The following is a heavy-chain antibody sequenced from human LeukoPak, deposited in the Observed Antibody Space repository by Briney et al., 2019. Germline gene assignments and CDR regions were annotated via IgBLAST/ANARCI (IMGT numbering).Heavy chain of an antibody. V-gene: IGHV3-48*01. D-gene: IGHD2-15*01. CDR3: AKEEGYCSGGSCYYGH. Sequence: GGSLRLSCTASGFTFSIYNMNWVRQAPGKGLEWVSYISSSSSSIYYADSVKGRFTISRDNSKNTLYLQMNSLRAEDTAVYYCAKEEGYCSGGSCYYGHWGQGTLVTVSS. J-gene: IGHJ4*02. CDR2: ISSSSSSI. CDR1: GFTFSIYN.